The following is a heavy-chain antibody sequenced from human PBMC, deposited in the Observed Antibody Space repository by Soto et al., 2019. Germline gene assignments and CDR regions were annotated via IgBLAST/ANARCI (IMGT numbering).Heavy chain of an antibody. J-gene: IGHJ6*02. Sequence: GGSLRDSCAASGFTFRSYAMHWVRQEPGKGLEWVAVISYDGSNKYYADSVKGRFTISRDNSKNTLYLQMNSLRAEDTAVYYYARDMVVAATWGYYYYGMDVWGQGTTVTVSS. CDR1: GFTFRSYA. CDR2: ISYDGSNK. D-gene: IGHD2-15*01. V-gene: IGHV3-30-3*01. CDR3: ARDMVVAATWGYYYYGMDV.